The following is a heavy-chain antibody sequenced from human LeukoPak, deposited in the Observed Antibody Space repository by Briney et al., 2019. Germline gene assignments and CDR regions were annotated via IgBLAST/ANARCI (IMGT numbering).Heavy chain of an antibody. CDR2: INHSGST. CDR3: ARLIAAAGTSHYYYMDV. J-gene: IGHJ6*03. Sequence: SGTLSLTCAVYGGSFSGYYWSWIRQPPGKGLEWIGEINHSGSTNYNPSLKSRVTISVDTSKNQFSLKLSSVTAADTAVYYCARLIAAAGTSHYYYMDVWGKGTTVTISS. CDR1: GGSFSGYY. V-gene: IGHV4-34*01. D-gene: IGHD6-13*01.